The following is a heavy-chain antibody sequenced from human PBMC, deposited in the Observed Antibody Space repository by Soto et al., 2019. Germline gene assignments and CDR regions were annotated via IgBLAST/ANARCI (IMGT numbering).Heavy chain of an antibody. CDR1: GGSISSSSYY. V-gene: IGHV4-39*01. J-gene: IGHJ3*02. D-gene: IGHD1-26*01. Sequence: TETLSLTCTVSGGSISSSSYYWGWIRQPPGKGLEWIGSIYYSGSTYYNPSLKSRVTISVDTSKNQFSLKLSSVTAADTAVYYCARPGGSGSLDHDAFDIWGQGTMVTVSS. CDR2: IYYSGST. CDR3: ARPGGSGSLDHDAFDI.